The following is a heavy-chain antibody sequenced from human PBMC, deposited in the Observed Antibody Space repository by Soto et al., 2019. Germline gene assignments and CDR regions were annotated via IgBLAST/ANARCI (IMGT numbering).Heavy chain of an antibody. CDR3: AKTADTNGYYFFDY. Sequence: PGGSLRLSCAASGFSFSSYDMGWARQAPGRGLEWVSGISGSGGSRYYADSVKGRFTVSRDNPKNTLYLQMESLRAEDTAVYYCAKTADTNGYYFFDYWGQGTLVT. J-gene: IGHJ4*02. CDR1: GFSFSSYD. CDR2: ISGSGGSR. V-gene: IGHV3-23*01. D-gene: IGHD3-22*01.